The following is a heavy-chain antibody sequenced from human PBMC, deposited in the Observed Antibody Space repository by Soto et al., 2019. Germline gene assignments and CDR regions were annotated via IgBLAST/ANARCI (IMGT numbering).Heavy chain of an antibody. D-gene: IGHD3-22*01. V-gene: IGHV3-23*01. CDR3: TWRSGEYYDY. Sequence: PXGSLILSCSAPGFTFTSNGMSWVRQAPGKGLQWVSGISGSDGVTYYADSVKGRFTLARDTSKNTLCLQMNSLRAEDTAVYYCTWRSGEYYDYWGQGSLVTVSS. CDR1: GFTFTSNG. J-gene: IGHJ4*02. CDR2: ISGSDGVT.